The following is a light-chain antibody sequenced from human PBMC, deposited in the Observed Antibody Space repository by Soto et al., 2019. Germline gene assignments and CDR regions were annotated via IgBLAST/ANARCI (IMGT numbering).Light chain of an antibody. V-gene: IGKV1-5*01. Sequence: DIQMTQSPSTLSASVEDRVSITCRASQSIVRWLAWYQQKPGKAPNLLIYDASILERGVPLRFSGSGSGAEFTLTISSLEPDDFATYYCQQYFNYWTFGQGTKVDIK. CDR1: QSIVRW. CDR2: DAS. CDR3: QQYFNYWT. J-gene: IGKJ1*01.